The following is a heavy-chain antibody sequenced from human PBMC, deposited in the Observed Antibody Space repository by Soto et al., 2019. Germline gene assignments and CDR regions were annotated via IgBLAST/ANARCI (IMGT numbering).Heavy chain of an antibody. V-gene: IGHV4-59*01. D-gene: IGHD6-13*01. CDR3: VRDSSSSWYGPTGYYGMDV. CDR2: IYYSGST. CDR1: GGSISSYY. Sequence: PSETLSLTCTVSGGSISSYYWSWIRQPPGKGLEWIGYIYYSGSTNYNPSLKSRVTISVDTSKNQFSLKLSSVTAADTAVYYCVRDSSSSWYGPTGYYGMDVWGQGTTVTVSS. J-gene: IGHJ6*02.